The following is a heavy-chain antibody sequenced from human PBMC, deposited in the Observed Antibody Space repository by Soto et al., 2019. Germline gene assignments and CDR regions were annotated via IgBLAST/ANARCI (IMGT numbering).Heavy chain of an antibody. V-gene: IGHV3-23*01. D-gene: IGHD2-21*02. Sequence: EVQLLESGGGLVRPGGSLRLSCRVSGFMFSSYAMTWDRQVPGKGLEWVSSISGSGGSTYYSDSVRGRFTISRDNSKKVLYLEMNRLKGDDTAVYFCAKDVSWGDPYYFDNWGQGTLVNVSS. CDR1: GFMFSSYA. CDR3: AKDVSWGDPYYFDN. CDR2: ISGSGGST. J-gene: IGHJ4*02.